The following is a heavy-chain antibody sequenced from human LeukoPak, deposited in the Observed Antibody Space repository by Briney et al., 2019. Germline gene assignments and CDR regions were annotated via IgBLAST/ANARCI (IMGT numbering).Heavy chain of an antibody. CDR2: IKQDGSEK. V-gene: IGHV3-7*01. CDR3: ARDLYSGYDSFYYYYYMDV. Sequence: GGSLRLSCVASGFTFSSYWMSWVRQAPGKGLEWVANIKQDGSEKYYVDSVKGRFTISRDNAKNSLYLQMNSLRAEDTAVYYCARDLYSGYDSFYYYYYMDVWGKGTTVTVSS. J-gene: IGHJ6*03. D-gene: IGHD5-12*01. CDR1: GFTFSSYW.